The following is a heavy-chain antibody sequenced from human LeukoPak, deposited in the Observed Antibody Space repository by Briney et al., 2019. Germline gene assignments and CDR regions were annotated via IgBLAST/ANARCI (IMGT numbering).Heavy chain of an antibody. J-gene: IGHJ3*02. CDR2: IDPSDSYT. Sequence: GESLKISCKGSGYSFTSYWISWVRQMPGKGLEWMGRIDPSDSYTNYSPSFQGHVTISADESISTAYLQWSSLKASDTAMYYCARQFTMVRGVKRAFDIWGQGTMVTVSS. V-gene: IGHV5-10-1*01. D-gene: IGHD3-10*01. CDR1: GYSFTSYW. CDR3: ARQFTMVRGVKRAFDI.